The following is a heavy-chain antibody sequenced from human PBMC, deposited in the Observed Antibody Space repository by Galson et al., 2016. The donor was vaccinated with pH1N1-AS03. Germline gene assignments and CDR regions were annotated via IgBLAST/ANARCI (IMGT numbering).Heavy chain of an antibody. V-gene: IGHV3-73*01. CDR3: TRRAGGSHGFDH. CDR2: IRSKSNNSTT. D-gene: IGHD3-16*01. J-gene: IGHJ5*02. CDR1: GFKFSDSS. Sequence: SLRLSCAASGFKFSDSSLHWVRQASGKGLEWVGRIRSKSNNSTTAFAASVKGRFTISRDDSKNTAYLQMNSLQVNDTAVYYCTRRAGGSHGFDHWGHGVLVIVSA.